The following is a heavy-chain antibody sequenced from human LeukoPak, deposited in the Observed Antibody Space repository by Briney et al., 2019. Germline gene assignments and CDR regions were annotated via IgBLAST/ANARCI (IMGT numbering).Heavy chain of an antibody. V-gene: IGHV4-38-2*01. CDR2: IYHSGST. Sequence: SETLSLTCAVSGYSISSGYYWGWIRQPPGKGLEWIGSIYHSGSTYYNPSLKSRVTISVDTSKNQFSLKLSSVTAADTAVYYCARQLKVGTFEAFDIWGQGTLVTVSS. D-gene: IGHD3-9*01. CDR3: ARQLKVGTFEAFDI. CDR1: GYSISSGYY. J-gene: IGHJ4*02.